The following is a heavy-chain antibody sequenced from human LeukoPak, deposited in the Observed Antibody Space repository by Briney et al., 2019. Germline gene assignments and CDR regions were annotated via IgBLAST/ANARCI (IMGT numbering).Heavy chain of an antibody. CDR1: GYTFTGYY. CDR3: ARDSYSGSYLGTDDY. D-gene: IGHD1-26*01. J-gene: IGHJ4*02. V-gene: IGHV1-18*04. Sequence: AASVKVSCKASGYTFTGYYMHWVRQAPGQGLEWMGWISAYNGNTNYAQKLQGRVTMTTDTSTSTAYMELRSLRSDDTAVYYCARDSYSGSYLGTDDYWGQGTLVTVSS. CDR2: ISAYNGNT.